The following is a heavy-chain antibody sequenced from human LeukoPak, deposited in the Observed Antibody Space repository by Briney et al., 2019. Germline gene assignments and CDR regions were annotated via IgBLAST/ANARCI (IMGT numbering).Heavy chain of an antibody. CDR1: GFTFSSYG. D-gene: IGHD3-10*01. J-gene: IGHJ4*02. Sequence: GGSLRLSCAASGFTFSSYGMHWVRQAPGKGLEWVAVISYDGSNKYYADSVKGRFTISRDNSKNTLYLQMNSLRAEDTAVYYCAKDRYGSGSYFDYWGQGTLVTVSS. CDR3: AKDRYGSGSYFDY. CDR2: ISYDGSNK. V-gene: IGHV3-30*18.